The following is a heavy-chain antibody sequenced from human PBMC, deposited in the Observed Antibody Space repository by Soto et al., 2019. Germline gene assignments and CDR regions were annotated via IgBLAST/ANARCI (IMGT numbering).Heavy chain of an antibody. Sequence: QVQLVQSGAEVRQPASSVKVSSKTSGGTFSSYAISWVRQAPGQGLEWMGGIVPIVDISTYAQKFQGRVTITADESTSTVYMELSSLRSDDPAVYYCVRVVAIPGYPDNWGQGTLVTVSS. D-gene: IGHD5-12*01. CDR1: GGTFSSYA. CDR3: VRVVAIPGYPDN. J-gene: IGHJ4*02. CDR2: IVPIVDIS. V-gene: IGHV1-69*12.